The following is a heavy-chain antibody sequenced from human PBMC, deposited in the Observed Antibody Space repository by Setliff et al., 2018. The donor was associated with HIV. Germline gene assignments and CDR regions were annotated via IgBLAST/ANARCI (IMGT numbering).Heavy chain of an antibody. CDR1: GYSISSGYY. CDR3: ARHVARFDYDTGGYYVSHFDY. D-gene: IGHD3-22*01. V-gene: IGHV4-38-2*01. Sequence: LSLTCGVSGYSISSGYYWGWIRQPPGKGLEWIGSIYHNGITYYNPSLKSRVTISVDTSKNQFSVRLSSVSAADTAVYFCARHVARFDYDTGGYYVSHFDYWGQGTQVTVSS. CDR2: IYHNGIT. J-gene: IGHJ4*02.